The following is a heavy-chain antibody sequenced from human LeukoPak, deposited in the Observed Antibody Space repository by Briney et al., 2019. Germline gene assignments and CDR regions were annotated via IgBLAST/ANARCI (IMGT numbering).Heavy chain of an antibody. V-gene: IGHV4-59*11. CDR3: AHLHYVSSGSNFDY. D-gene: IGHD3-22*01. CDR2: IHYSGTT. J-gene: IGHJ4*02. Sequence: SETLSLTGTVSADSISSRYCSWIRQPPGKGLEWIGYIHYSGTTNYNPSLKSRVTISVDTSKKQFSLKLRSVTAADTAVYYCAHLHYVSSGSNFDYWGQGTLVTVSS. CDR1: ADSISSRY.